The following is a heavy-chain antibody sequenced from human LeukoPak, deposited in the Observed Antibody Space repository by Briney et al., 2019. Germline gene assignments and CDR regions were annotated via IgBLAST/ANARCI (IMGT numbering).Heavy chain of an antibody. V-gene: IGHV4-39*07. Sequence: KPSETLSLTCTVSGGSINSSSYYWGWVRQPPGRGLEWIGSIYYSGTAYYNPSLKSRVTISVDTSKNQFSLKLCSVTAADTAVYYCAREGGDSSGYYHDYWGQGTLVTVSS. CDR3: AREGGDSSGYYHDY. D-gene: IGHD3-22*01. CDR2: IYYSGTA. J-gene: IGHJ4*02. CDR1: GGSINSSSYY.